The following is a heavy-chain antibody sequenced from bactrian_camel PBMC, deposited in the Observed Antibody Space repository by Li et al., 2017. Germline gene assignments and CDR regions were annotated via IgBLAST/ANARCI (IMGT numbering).Heavy chain of an antibody. D-gene: IGHD6*01. J-gene: IGHJ4*01. CDR2: INRLGTKT. CDR1: GYSYDTNA. CDR3: AEGRGSRGEHCYSLNY. Sequence: VQLVESGGGSVQAGGSLKLSCVSSGYSYDTNAMAWFRQVPGHEREGVAAINRLGTKTIYADSVKGRFTISRDSAKNTVYLQMNNLQPEDTATYYCAEGRGSRGEHCYSLNYWGQGTQVTVS. V-gene: IGHV3S63*01.